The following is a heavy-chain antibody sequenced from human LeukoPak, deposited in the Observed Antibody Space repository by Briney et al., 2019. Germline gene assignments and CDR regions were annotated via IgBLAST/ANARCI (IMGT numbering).Heavy chain of an antibody. Sequence: ASVKVSCKASGYTFTGYYMHWVRQAPGQGLEWMVRINPNSGGANYAQKFQGRVTMTRDTSISTAYMELSRLRSDDTAVYYCARAIGYDFWSGYYVFDYWGQGTLVTVSS. V-gene: IGHV1-2*06. J-gene: IGHJ4*02. D-gene: IGHD3-3*01. CDR1: GYTFTGYY. CDR2: INPNSGGA. CDR3: ARAIGYDFWSGYYVFDY.